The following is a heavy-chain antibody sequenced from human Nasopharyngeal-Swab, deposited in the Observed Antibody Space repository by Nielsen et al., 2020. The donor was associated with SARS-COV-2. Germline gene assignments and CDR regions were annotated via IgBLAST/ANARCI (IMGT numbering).Heavy chain of an antibody. D-gene: IGHD4-17*01. CDR1: GYTLTELS. V-gene: IGHV1-24*01. CDR3: ATAPPIRYGEETGWFDP. CDR2: FDPEDSET. J-gene: IGHJ5*02. Sequence: ASVKVSCKVSGYTLTELSMHWVRQAPGKGLEWMGGFDPEDSETIYAQKFQGRVTMTEDTSTDTAYMELSSLRSEDTAVYYCATAPPIRYGEETGWFDPWGQGTLVTVSS.